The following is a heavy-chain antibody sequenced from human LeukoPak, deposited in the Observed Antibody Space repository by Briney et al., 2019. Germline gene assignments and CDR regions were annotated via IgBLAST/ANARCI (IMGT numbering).Heavy chain of an antibody. CDR2: TRNEANIYTT. D-gene: IGHD1-26*01. J-gene: IGHJ3*02. CDR3: ASPVGATTVRAFDI. CDR1: GFIFSDHY. V-gene: IGHV3-72*01. Sequence: GSLRLSCAASGFIFSDHYMDWVRQAPGKGLEWVGRTRNEANIYTTKYAASVKGRFTISRDDSKNSLYLQMNSLKTEDTAVYYCASPVGATTVRAFDIWGQGTMVTVSP.